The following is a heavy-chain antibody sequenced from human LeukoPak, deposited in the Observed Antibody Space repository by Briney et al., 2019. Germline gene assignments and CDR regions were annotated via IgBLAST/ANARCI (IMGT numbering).Heavy chain of an antibody. J-gene: IGHJ4*02. CDR3: ATEIAAARFDY. CDR2: FDPEDGET. CDR1: GYTFTGYY. V-gene: IGHV1-24*01. Sequence: ASVKVSCKASGYTFTGYYMHWVRQAPGKGLEWMGGFDPEDGETIYAQKFQGRVTMTEDTSTDTAYMELSSLRSEDTAVYYCATEIAAARFDYWGQGTLVTVSS. D-gene: IGHD6-13*01.